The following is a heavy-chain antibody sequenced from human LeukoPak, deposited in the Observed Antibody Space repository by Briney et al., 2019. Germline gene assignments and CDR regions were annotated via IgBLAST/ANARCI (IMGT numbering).Heavy chain of an antibody. CDR3: ARTAKDYYDSSGHFDY. V-gene: IGHV4-59*01. D-gene: IGHD3-22*01. CDR2: IYYSGST. J-gene: IGHJ4*02. Sequence: SETLSLTCTVSGGSISSYYWSWIRQPPGKGLEWIGYIYYSGSTNYNPSLKSRVTISVDTSKNQFSLKLSSVTAADTAVYHCARTAKDYYDSSGHFDYWGQGTLVTVSS. CDR1: GGSISSYY.